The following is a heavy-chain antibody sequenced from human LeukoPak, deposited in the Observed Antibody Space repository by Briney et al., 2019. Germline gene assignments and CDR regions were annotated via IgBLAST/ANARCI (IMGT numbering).Heavy chain of an antibody. V-gene: IGHV4-30-2*01. CDR2: IYHSGST. Sequence: SETLSLTCTVSGGSISSGGYYWSWIRQPPGKGLEWIGYIYHSGSTYYNPSLKSRVTISVDRSKNQLSLKLSSVTAADTAVYYCARALGIAVFYWGQGTLVTVSS. J-gene: IGHJ4*02. D-gene: IGHD6-19*01. CDR3: ARALGIAVFY. CDR1: GGSISSGGYY.